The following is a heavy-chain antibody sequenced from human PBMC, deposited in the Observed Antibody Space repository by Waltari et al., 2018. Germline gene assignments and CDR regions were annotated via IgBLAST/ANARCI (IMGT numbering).Heavy chain of an antibody. D-gene: IGHD6-13*01. J-gene: IGHJ4*02. V-gene: IGHV3-21*01. CDR3: ARDVAAAGDFDY. CDR2: ISSSSSYR. CDR1: GFTFSSYS. Sequence: EVQLVESGGGLVKPGGSLRLSCTASGFTFSSYSMNWVRQAPGKGLEWVSSISSSSSYRYYADSLKGRFTSSRDDAKNSLYLQMNSLRAEDTAVYYCARDVAAAGDFDYWGQGTLVTVSS.